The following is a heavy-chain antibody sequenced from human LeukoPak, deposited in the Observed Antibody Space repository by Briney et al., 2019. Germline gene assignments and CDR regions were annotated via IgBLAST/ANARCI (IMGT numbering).Heavy chain of an antibody. CDR1: GGSISSSSYY. J-gene: IGHJ4*02. CDR2: IYYSGST. CDR3: ARARGWYGSGSYYAGY. D-gene: IGHD3-10*01. V-gene: IGHV4-39*07. Sequence: SETLSLTCTASGGSISSSSYYWGWIRQPPGKGLEWIGSIYYSGSTYYNPSLKSRVTISVDTYKNQFSLKLSSVTAADTAVYYCARARGWYGSGSYYAGYWGQGTLVTVSS.